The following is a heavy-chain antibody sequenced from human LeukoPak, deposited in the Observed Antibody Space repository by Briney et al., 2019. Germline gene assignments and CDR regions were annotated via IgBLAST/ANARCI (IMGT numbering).Heavy chain of an antibody. CDR1: GYSIGSDFY. Sequence: KPSETLSLTCAVSGYSIGSDFYWGWSRQTPGKGLEWLGSVSHNTGASYNPSFKSRVTISLDTSKNHFSLTLTSVTAADTAVYFCAREPGWGHNYYYMDVWGKGTTVAVSS. CDR3: AREPGWGHNYYYMDV. V-gene: IGHV4-38-2*02. J-gene: IGHJ6*03. D-gene: IGHD1-26*01. CDR2: VSHNTGA.